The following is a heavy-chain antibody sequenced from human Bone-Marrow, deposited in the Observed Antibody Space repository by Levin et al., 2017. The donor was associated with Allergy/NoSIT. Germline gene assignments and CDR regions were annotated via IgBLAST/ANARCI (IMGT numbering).Heavy chain of an antibody. CDR3: ARWGTYSSGWYRFFYYYYYMDV. CDR2: ISAYNGNT. D-gene: IGHD6-19*01. J-gene: IGHJ6*03. CDR1: GYTFTSYG. Sequence: GESLKISCKASGYTFTSYGISWVRQAPGQGLEWMGWISAYNGNTNYAQKLQGRVTMTTDTSTSTAYMELRSLRSDDTAVYYCARWGTYSSGWYRFFYYYYYMDVWGKGTTVTVSS. V-gene: IGHV1-18*01.